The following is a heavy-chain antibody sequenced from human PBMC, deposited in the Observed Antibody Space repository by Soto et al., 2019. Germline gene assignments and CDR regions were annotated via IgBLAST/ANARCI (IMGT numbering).Heavy chain of an antibody. J-gene: IGHJ4*02. V-gene: IGHV1-69*04. CDR3: VIDSPIGSTYSGYEGIDY. CDR2: IIPLLDIA. CDR1: GVTFTNDI. D-gene: IGHD5-12*01. Sequence: ASVKVSCKASGVTFTNDIITWVRQAPGQGLEWMGRIIPLLDIANYAQKFQGRVTITADKSTSTAYMELNSLRSEDTAVYYCVIDSPIGSTYSGYEGIDYWGQGTLGTGSS.